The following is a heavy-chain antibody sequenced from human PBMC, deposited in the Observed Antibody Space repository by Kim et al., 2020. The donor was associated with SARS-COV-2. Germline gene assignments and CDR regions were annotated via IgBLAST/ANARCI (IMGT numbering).Heavy chain of an antibody. V-gene: IGHV3-21*01. J-gene: IGHJ6*02. CDR2: ISSSSSYI. Sequence: GGSLRLSCAVSGFTFSSYSMNWVRQAPGKGLEWVSSISSSSSYIYYADSVKGRFTISRDNAKNSLYLQMNSLRAEDTAVYYCARGQIYYDFWSGPSPYGMDFWGQGTTVTVSS. D-gene: IGHD3-3*01. CDR3: ARGQIYYDFWSGPSPYGMDF. CDR1: GFTFSSYS.